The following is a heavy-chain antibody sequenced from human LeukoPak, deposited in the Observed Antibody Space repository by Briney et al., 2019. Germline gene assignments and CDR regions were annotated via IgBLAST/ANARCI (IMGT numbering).Heavy chain of an antibody. CDR3: AREDGYCSGGNCYSYFDS. Sequence: PGGSLRLSYAASGFTFSHFWMSWVRQAPGKGLEWVAYIKKTGSETYYVDSVKGRFTITRDNTRNSLFLQMYSLRAEDTAVYFCAREDGYCSGGNCYSYFDSWGQGTLVTVPS. CDR2: IKKTGSET. J-gene: IGHJ4*02. V-gene: IGHV3-7*01. CDR1: GFTFSHFW. D-gene: IGHD2-15*01.